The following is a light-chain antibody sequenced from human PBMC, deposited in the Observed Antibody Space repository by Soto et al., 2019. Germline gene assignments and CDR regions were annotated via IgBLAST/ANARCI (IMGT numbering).Light chain of an antibody. V-gene: IGLV2-23*01. CDR1: SSDVGSYNL. Sequence: QSALTQPASVSGSPGQSITISCTGTSSDVGSYNLVSWYQQHPGKAPKLMIYEGSKRPSGVSNRFSGSKSDNTGSLTISGLQAEDESDYYCCSYAGSSTDVVFGGGTKLTVL. CDR2: EGS. CDR3: CSYAGSSTDVV. J-gene: IGLJ2*01.